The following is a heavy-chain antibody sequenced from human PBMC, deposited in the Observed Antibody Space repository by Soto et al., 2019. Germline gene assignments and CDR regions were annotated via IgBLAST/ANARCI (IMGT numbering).Heavy chain of an antibody. V-gene: IGHV1-69*06. CDR3: ASVYTAMVDAFDI. CDR2: IIPIFGTA. CDR1: GRTFSSYA. D-gene: IGHD5-18*01. J-gene: IGHJ3*02. Sequence: SVKVSCKXSGRTFSSYAISWVRQAPGQGLEWMGGIIPIFGTANYAQKFQGRVTITADKSTSTAYMELSSLRSEDTAVYYCASVYTAMVDAFDIWGQGTMVTVSS.